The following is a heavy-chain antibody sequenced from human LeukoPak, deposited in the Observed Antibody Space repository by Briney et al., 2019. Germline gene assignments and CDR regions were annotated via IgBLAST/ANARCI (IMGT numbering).Heavy chain of an antibody. Sequence: GGSLRLSCAASGFTSSSYAMSWVRQAPGKGLEWVAVISYDGNNKYYPDSVKGRFAISRDNSKSTLYLQMDSLRAEDTALYYCANSPTGSCYFDSWGQGTLVTVSS. V-gene: IGHV3-30*09. CDR2: ISYDGNNK. D-gene: IGHD2-15*01. CDR3: ANSPTGSCYFDS. CDR1: GFTSSSYA. J-gene: IGHJ4*02.